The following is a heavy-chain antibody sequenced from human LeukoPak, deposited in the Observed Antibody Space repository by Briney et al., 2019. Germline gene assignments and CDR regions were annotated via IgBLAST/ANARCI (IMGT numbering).Heavy chain of an antibody. CDR1: GGSISSYY. J-gene: IGHJ4*02. Sequence: SETLSLTCTVSGGSISSYYWSWTRQPPGKGLEWIGYIYYSGSTNYNPSLKSRVTISVDTSKNQFSLKLSSVTAADTAVYYCARLGRYYDILAGYYHPPLWGQGTLVTVSS. CDR3: ARLGRYYDILAGYYHPPL. CDR2: IYYSGST. V-gene: IGHV4-59*08. D-gene: IGHD3-9*01.